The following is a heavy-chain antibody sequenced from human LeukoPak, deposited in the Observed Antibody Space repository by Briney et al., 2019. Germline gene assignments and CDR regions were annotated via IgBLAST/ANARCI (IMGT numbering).Heavy chain of an antibody. CDR2: IGGRSDSI. Sequence: GGSLRLSCAVSGFSLSDYYMTGIRQAPGKGLEWLSYIGGRSDSIYYADSVEGRFTISRENAKNSLSLEMSGLRADDTAVYYCARGSRSYYDYSGPSEFWGQGTPVIVSS. CDR3: ARGSRSYYDYSGPSEF. J-gene: IGHJ4*02. CDR1: GFSLSDYY. D-gene: IGHD3-22*01. V-gene: IGHV3-11*04.